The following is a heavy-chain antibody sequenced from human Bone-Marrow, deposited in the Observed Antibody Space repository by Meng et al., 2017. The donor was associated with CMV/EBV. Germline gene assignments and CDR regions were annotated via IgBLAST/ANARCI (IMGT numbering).Heavy chain of an antibody. CDR3: ARGGAHYDFWSGYYKVGYFDY. J-gene: IGHJ4*02. CDR1: GFTFSSYW. V-gene: IGHV3-74*01. CDR2: INSDGSST. D-gene: IGHD3-3*01. Sequence: GESLKISCAASGFTFSSYWMHWVRQAPGKGLVWVSRINSDGSSTSYADSVKGRFTISRENAKNTLYLQMNSLRAEDTAVYYCARGGAHYDFWSGYYKVGYFDYWGQGTLVTVSS.